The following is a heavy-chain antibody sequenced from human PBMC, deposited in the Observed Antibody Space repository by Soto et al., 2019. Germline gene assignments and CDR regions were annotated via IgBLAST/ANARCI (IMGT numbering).Heavy chain of an antibody. V-gene: IGHV3-30-3*01. CDR1: GFTFSSYA. J-gene: IGHJ6*02. Sequence: PGGSLRLSCAASGFTFSSYAMHWVRQAPGKGLEWVAVISYDGSNKYYADSVKGRFTISRDNSKNTLYLQMNSLRAEDTAVYYCARGLAQYYGMDVWGQGTTVTVSS. CDR2: ISYDGSNK. D-gene: IGHD3-22*01. CDR3: ARGLAQYYGMDV.